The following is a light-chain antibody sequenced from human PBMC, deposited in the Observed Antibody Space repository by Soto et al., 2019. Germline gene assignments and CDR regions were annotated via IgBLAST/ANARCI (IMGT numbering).Light chain of an antibody. CDR1: SSDVGTYNY. CDR3: CSYAGNYTSV. Sequence: QSALTQPRSVSGSPGQSGTISCTGTSSDVGTYNYVSWYQQHPGKAPKLMMYDVSQRPSGVPDRFSGAKSGNTASLTISGLQAEDEADYYCCSYAGNYTSVFGGGTKVTVL. CDR2: DVS. J-gene: IGLJ2*01. V-gene: IGLV2-11*01.